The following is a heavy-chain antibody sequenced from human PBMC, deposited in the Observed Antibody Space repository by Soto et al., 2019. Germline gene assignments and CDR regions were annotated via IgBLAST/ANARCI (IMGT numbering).Heavy chain of an antibody. CDR1: GDTFSDYY. Sequence: QVQLMQSGAEVKKPGASVKVSCKASGDTFSDYYIHWVRQAPGQGLEWMGTVNPSGGHTTYSQHFLGRVTMTRDTSTSTLHMELTSLTSEDTAVYYCASGGHVVVVTAAVDYWGQGTLVTVSS. V-gene: IGHV1-46*01. CDR3: ASGGHVVVVTAAVDY. CDR2: VNPSGGHT. D-gene: IGHD2-21*02. J-gene: IGHJ4*02.